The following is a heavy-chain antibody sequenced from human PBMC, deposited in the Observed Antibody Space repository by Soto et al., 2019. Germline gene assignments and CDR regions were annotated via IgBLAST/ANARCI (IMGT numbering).Heavy chain of an antibody. D-gene: IGHD5-18*01. J-gene: IGHJ5*02. Sequence: LSLTCTVSGGSVSSGSHYWSWIRQPPGKGLEWIGYIYYSGSTNYNPSLKSRVTISVDTSKNQFSLKLSSVTAADTAVYYCARTQRIQLWYNWFDPWGQGTLVTVSS. CDR2: IYYSGST. CDR1: GGSVSSGSHY. V-gene: IGHV4-61*01. CDR3: ARTQRIQLWYNWFDP.